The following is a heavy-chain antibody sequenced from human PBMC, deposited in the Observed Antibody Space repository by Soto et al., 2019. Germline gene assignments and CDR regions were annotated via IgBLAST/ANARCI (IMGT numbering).Heavy chain of an antibody. CDR1: GYSFNRVHF. Sequence: SETLSLTCVVSGYSFNRVHFWGWIRQPPGKGLQWIGSLSQNGGTYRNPSLRSRVTLSVDTSKNQFSLKLTSVTAADAAVYYCDAATLTGARFYGMDVSGQGRTVTVSS. CDR3: DAATLTGARFYGMDV. J-gene: IGHJ6*02. D-gene: IGHD2-2*01. CDR2: LSQNGGT. V-gene: IGHV4-38-2*01.